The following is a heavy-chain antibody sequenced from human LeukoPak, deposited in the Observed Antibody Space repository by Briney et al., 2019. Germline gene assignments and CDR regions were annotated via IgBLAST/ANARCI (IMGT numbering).Heavy chain of an antibody. J-gene: IGHJ4*02. V-gene: IGHV4-59*01. D-gene: IGHD5-24*01. CDR1: GGSISSYY. Sequence: SETLSLTCTVSGGSISSYYWSWIRQPPGKGLEWIGYIYYSGSTNYNPSLKSRVTISVDTSKNQFSLKLSSVTAADTAVYYCARALGYNWGQGTLVTVSS. CDR3: ARALGYN. CDR2: IYYSGST.